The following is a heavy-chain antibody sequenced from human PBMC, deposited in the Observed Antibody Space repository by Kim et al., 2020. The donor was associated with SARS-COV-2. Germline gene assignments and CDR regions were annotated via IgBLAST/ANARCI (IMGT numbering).Heavy chain of an antibody. Sequence: GGSLRLSCAASGFTFSSYAMHWVRQAPGKGLEWVAVISYDGSNKYYADSVKGRFTISRDNSKNTLYLQMNSLRAEDTAVYYCARGKGGYYYYMDVWGKGTTVTVSS. CDR1: GFTFSSYA. D-gene: IGHD1-26*01. V-gene: IGHV3-30-3*01. CDR3: ARGKGGYYYYMDV. CDR2: ISYDGSNK. J-gene: IGHJ6*03.